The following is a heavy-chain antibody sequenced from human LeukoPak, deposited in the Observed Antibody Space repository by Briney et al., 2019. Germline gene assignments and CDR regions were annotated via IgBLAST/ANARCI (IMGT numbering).Heavy chain of an antibody. CDR3: ARARDGYNPFDY. V-gene: IGHV4-34*01. Sequence: SETLSLTCAVYGGSFGGYYWSWIRQPPGKGLEWIGEINHSGSTNYNPSLKSRVTISVDTSKNLFSLKLSSVTAADTAVYYCARARDGYNPFDYWGQGTLVTVSS. D-gene: IGHD5-24*01. J-gene: IGHJ4*02. CDR1: GGSFGGYY. CDR2: INHSGST.